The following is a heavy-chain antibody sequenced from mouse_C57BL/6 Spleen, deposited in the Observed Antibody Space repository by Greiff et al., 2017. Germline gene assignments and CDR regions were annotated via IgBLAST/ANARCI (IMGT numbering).Heavy chain of an antibody. CDR3: ASCSNGTYYYVVDY. V-gene: IGHV5-4*03. J-gene: IGHJ4*01. D-gene: IGHD2-5*01. CDR1: GFPFSSYA. Sequence: EVKLVESGGGLVKPGASLKLSCAASGFPFSSYAMSWVRQTPEKRLEWVATISDGGSYTSYPDNVKGRFTISRDNAKNSLYLQMSHLKSEDTAMYYCASCSNGTYYYVVDYWGQGTSVTVSS. CDR2: ISDGGSYT.